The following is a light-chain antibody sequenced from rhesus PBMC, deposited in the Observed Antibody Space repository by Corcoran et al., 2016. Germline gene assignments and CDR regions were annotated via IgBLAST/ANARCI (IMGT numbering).Light chain of an antibody. V-gene: IGKV1-22*01. CDR3: QQYSSSPLS. Sequence: DIQMTQSPSSLSASVGDTVTITCRASQSIRNWLAWYQLKPGQAPKLLINKASSLQSGVPSRFSGSGSGTAFPLTISSLQSEDFAAYYCQQYSSSPLSFGQGTKVEIK. CDR1: QSIRNW. J-gene: IGKJ2*01. CDR2: KAS.